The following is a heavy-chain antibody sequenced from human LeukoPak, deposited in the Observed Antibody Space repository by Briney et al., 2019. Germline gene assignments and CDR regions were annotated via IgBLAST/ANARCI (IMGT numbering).Heavy chain of an antibody. CDR2: INHSGST. D-gene: IGHD5-18*01. CDR1: GGSINSY. J-gene: IGHJ5*02. CDR3: ARAAAMVGLLNWFDP. Sequence: SETLSLTCTVSGGSINSYWSWIRQPPGKGLEWIGEINHSGSTNYNPSLKSRVTISVDTSKNQFSLKLSSVTAADTAVYYCARAAAMVGLLNWFDPWGQGTLVTVSS. V-gene: IGHV4-34*01.